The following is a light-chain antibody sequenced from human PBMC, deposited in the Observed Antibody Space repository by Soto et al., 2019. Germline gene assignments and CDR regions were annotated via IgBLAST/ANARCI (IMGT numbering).Light chain of an antibody. Sequence: EIVMTQSPATLSVSPGESATLSCSASQSVSILLAWYQQKPGQAPRLLIYGASTRATGIQAKFSGSGSGTEFTLTISSLQYEDFTVYYCQQYNYWYTFGQGTKLEIK. CDR3: QQYNYWYT. J-gene: IGKJ2*01. CDR2: GAS. CDR1: QSVSIL. V-gene: IGKV3-15*01.